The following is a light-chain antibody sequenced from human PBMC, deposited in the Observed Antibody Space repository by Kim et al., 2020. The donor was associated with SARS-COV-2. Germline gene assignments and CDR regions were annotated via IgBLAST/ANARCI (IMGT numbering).Light chain of an antibody. V-gene: IGKV3-15*01. CDR1: QSVSSD. CDR2: GAS. J-gene: IGKJ4*01. Sequence: VSPGERATLSCRPSQSVSSDLAWYQHKPGQAPRLLVYGASTRATGIPVRFSGSGSGTEFTLTISSLQSEDFAVYYCHQFKKWPLTFGGGTKVDIK. CDR3: HQFKKWPLT.